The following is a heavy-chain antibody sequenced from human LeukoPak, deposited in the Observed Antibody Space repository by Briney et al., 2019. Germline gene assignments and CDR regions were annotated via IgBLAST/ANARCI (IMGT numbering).Heavy chain of an antibody. V-gene: IGHV3-30-3*01. Sequence: GGSLRLSCAASGFTFSIYAMHWVRQAPGKGLEWVAVISYDGSNKYYADSVKGRFTISRDNSKNTLYLQMNSLRAEDTAVYYCATQTMTPDWGSFDYWGQGTLVTVSS. CDR2: ISYDGSNK. D-gene: IGHD3-22*01. CDR3: ATQTMTPDWGSFDY. CDR1: GFTFSIYA. J-gene: IGHJ4*02.